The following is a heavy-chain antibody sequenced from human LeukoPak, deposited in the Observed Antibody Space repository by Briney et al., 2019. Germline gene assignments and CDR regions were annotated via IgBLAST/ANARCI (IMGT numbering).Heavy chain of an antibody. CDR1: DGSIYTYY. CDR2: VFYSGST. V-gene: IGHV4-59*08. D-gene: IGHD6-19*01. CDR3: ASSQWVVPGSH. J-gene: IGHJ4*02. Sequence: SETLSLTCTVSDGSIYTYYWSWIRQPPGKGLEWIGYVFYSGSTNYNPSLKSRATISLDTSKNQFSLKLTSVTAADTAVYYCASSQWVVPGSHWGQGALVVVSS.